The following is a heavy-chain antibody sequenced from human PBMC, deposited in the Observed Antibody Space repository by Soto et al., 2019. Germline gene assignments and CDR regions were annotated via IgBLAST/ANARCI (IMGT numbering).Heavy chain of an antibody. J-gene: IGHJ4*02. CDR2: IVVGSGNT. CDR1: GFTFTSSA. V-gene: IGHV1-58*01. CDR3: AAVRYDFWSGYPPYFDY. D-gene: IGHD3-3*01. Sequence: GASEKVSCKASGFTFTSSAVQRVRQARGQRLEWIGWIVVGSGNTNYAQKFQERVTITRDMSTSTAYMELSSLRSEDTAVYYCAAVRYDFWSGYPPYFDYWGQGTLVTVSS.